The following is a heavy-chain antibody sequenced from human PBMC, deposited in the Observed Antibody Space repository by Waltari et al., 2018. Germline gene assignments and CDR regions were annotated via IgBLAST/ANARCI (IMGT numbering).Heavy chain of an antibody. CDR1: GYSISSGYY. CDR2: IYHSGST. D-gene: IGHD6-19*01. CDR3: ARHAVAGKFD. J-gene: IGHJ4*02. V-gene: IGHV4-38-2*01. Sequence: QVQLQESGPGLVKPSETLSLTCAVSGYSISSGYYWGWIRQPPGKGLEWIGSIYHSGSTYYNPSLKSRVTISVDTSKNQFSLKLSSVTAADTAVYYCARHAVAGKFDWGQGTLVTVSS.